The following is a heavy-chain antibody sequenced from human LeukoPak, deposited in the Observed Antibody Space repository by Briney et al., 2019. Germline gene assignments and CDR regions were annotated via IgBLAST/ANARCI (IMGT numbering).Heavy chain of an antibody. CDR1: TFTFSTSG. J-gene: IGHJ4*02. CDR2: ISGSSNAI. D-gene: IGHD5-12*01. Sequence: PGGSLRLSCVASTFTFSTSGMNWVRQAPGKGLEWVSYISGSSNAINYAGSVKGRFTVSRDNAKNSLCLQMNSLRAEDTAVYYCATYSGYDRIFDYWGQGTLVTVSS. V-gene: IGHV3-48*01. CDR3: ATYSGYDRIFDY.